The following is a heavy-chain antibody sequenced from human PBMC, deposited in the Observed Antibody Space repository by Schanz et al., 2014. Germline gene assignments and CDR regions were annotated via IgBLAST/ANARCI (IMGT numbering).Heavy chain of an antibody. J-gene: IGHJ4*02. Sequence: VQLVESGGGVVQPGTSLRLSCAASGFTFRGHAMHWVRQAPGKGLEWVANIKQDGSAKNYVDSVKGRFTISRDNPKNSLCLQMNSLRAEDTALYYCARVLGGDEGLDQWGQGTLVTVSS. CDR2: IKQDGSAK. CDR3: ARVLGGDEGLDQ. D-gene: IGHD4-17*01. V-gene: IGHV3-7*01. CDR1: GFTFRGHA.